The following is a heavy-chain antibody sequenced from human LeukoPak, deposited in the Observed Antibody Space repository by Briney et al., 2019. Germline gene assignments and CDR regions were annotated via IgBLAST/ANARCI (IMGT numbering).Heavy chain of an antibody. J-gene: IGHJ4*02. Sequence: GGSLRLSCAASGFTFSNSAMHWVRQAPGKGLERVASISYDGSNKYYADSVKGRFTISRDNSKNTLFLQMDSLRAEDTAVYYCAKGGEVSSWYKRLKLYFDYWGQGTLVTVSS. CDR1: GFTFSNSA. V-gene: IGHV3-30*04. CDR2: ISYDGSNK. CDR3: AKGGEVSSWYKRLKLYFDY. D-gene: IGHD6-13*01.